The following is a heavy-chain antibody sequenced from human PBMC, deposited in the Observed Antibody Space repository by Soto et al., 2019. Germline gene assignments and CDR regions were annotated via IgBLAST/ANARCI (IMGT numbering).Heavy chain of an antibody. J-gene: IGHJ6*02. CDR3: ARDNNIESLSYYYGMDV. CDR1: GYTLTELS. Sequence: GASVKVSCKVSGYTLTELSMHWVRQAPGKGLEWMGGFDPEDGGTIYAQKFQDRVTITADESTSTAYMELSSLRSEDSAVYYCARDNNIESLSYYYGMDVWGQGTMVTVSS. D-gene: IGHD5-12*01. V-gene: IGHV1-24*01. CDR2: FDPEDGGT.